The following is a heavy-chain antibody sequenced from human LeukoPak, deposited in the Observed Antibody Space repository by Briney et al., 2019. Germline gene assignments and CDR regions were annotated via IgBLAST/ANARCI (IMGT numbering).Heavy chain of an antibody. Sequence: GGSLRLSCAASGFTFSSYSMNWVRQAPGKGLEWVSSISSSSSYIYYADSVKGRFTISRDNAKNSLYLQMNSLRAEDTAVYYCARDFSYYGSGSYYLRYWYFDLWGRGTLVTVSS. CDR2: ISSSSSYI. V-gene: IGHV3-21*01. CDR1: GFTFSSYS. D-gene: IGHD3-10*01. J-gene: IGHJ2*01. CDR3: ARDFSYYGSGSYYLRYWYFDL.